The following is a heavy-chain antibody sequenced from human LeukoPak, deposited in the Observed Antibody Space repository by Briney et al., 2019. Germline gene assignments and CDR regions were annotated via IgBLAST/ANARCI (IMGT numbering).Heavy chain of an antibody. CDR3: AKLPPLILAVAGTSGDYFDY. CDR2: ISYDATNR. CDR1: GFTFTKYG. D-gene: IGHD6-19*01. Sequence: GGSLRLSCVASGFTFTKYGLHWVRQAPGKGLEWVAVISYDATNRYYADSVKGRFTISRDNSKNTLYLQMNSLRAEDTAVYYCAKLPPLILAVAGTSGDYFDYWGQGTLVTVSS. J-gene: IGHJ4*02. V-gene: IGHV3-30*18.